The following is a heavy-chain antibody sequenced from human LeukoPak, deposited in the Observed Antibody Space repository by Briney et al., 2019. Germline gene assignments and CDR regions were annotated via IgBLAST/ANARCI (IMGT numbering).Heavy chain of an antibody. J-gene: IGHJ4*01. D-gene: IGHD2/OR15-2a*01. CDR2: VKDDGTET. CDR1: GFSFSSYW. CDR3: VRDIFPATENIDTFGYSFFDL. V-gene: IGHV3-7*03. Sequence: PGGSLRLSCAGSGFSFSSYWMSCVRQAPGKGLEWVANVKDDGTETQYADGVKGRFIVSRDNAKSSVHLQMTSLRGDDTAVYFCVRDIFPATENIDTFGYSFFDLWGRGILVIVSS.